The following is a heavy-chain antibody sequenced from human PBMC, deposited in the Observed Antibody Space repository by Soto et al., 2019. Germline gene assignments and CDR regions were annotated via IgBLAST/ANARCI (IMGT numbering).Heavy chain of an antibody. V-gene: IGHV4-39*01. CDR3: VSQRTTVPTQAYFDY. CDR2: VYYRGRS. D-gene: IGHD4-17*01. Sequence: SETLSLTCTVSGGSVTNSSYYWGWIRQSPGKGLDWIGSVYYRGRSYSKSSVKSRVTISVDTSKNRFSLSLNSVTASDTAVYFCVSQRTTVPTQAYFDYWGPGALVTVSS. CDR1: GGSVTNSSYY. J-gene: IGHJ4*02.